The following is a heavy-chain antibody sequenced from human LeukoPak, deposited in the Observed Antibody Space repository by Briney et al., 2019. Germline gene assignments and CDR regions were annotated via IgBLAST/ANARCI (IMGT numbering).Heavy chain of an antibody. CDR1: GYSISSGYY. CDR3: ASPAGY. D-gene: IGHD6-13*01. Sequence: SETLSLTCAVSGYSISSGYYWGWIRQPPGKGLEWIGSIYHSGSTYYNPSLKSRVPISVDTSKNQFSLKLSSVTAADTAVYYCASPAGYWGQGTLVTVSS. CDR2: IYHSGST. V-gene: IGHV4-38-2*01. J-gene: IGHJ4*02.